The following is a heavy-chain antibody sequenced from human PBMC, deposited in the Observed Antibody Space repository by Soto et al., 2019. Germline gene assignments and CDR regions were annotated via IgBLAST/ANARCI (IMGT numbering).Heavy chain of an antibody. J-gene: IGHJ6*02. D-gene: IGHD6-13*01. CDR3: ARGGAAAGTLYYYGMDV. CDR2: IIPIFGTA. CDR1: GGAFSSYA. V-gene: IGHV1-69*13. Sequence: SVKVSCKASGGAFSSYAISWVRQAPGQGLEWMGGIIPIFGTANYAQKFQGRVTITADESTSTAYMELSSLRSEDTAVYYCARGGAAAGTLYYYGMDVWGQGTTVTVSS.